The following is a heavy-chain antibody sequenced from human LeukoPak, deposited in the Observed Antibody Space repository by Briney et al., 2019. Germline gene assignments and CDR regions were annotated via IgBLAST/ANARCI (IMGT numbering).Heavy chain of an antibody. CDR1: GFTFSSYT. J-gene: IGHJ4*02. D-gene: IGHD5-18*01. CDR2: ITTSDGNT. CDR3: ANDYSYANPYFDY. V-gene: IGHV3-23*01. Sequence: GGSLRLSCAASGFTFSSYTMSWVRQAPGKGLEWVSTITTSDGNTYYADSVKGRFTVSRDNSKNTLYLQMNSLRAEDTAVYYCANDYSYANPYFDYWGQGTLVTVSS.